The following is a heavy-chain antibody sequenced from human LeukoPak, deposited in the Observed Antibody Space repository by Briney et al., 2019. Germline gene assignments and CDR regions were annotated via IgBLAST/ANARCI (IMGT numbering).Heavy chain of an antibody. Sequence: PSETLSLTCTVSGGSISSSSYYWGWIRQPPGKGLEWIGSIYYSGSTYYNPSLKSRVTISVDTSKNQFSLKLSSVTAADTAVYYCAREEETIVATIRVQGWFDPWGQGTLVTVSS. D-gene: IGHD5-12*01. J-gene: IGHJ5*02. CDR1: GGSISSSSYY. V-gene: IGHV4-39*07. CDR3: AREEETIVATIRVQGWFDP. CDR2: IYYSGST.